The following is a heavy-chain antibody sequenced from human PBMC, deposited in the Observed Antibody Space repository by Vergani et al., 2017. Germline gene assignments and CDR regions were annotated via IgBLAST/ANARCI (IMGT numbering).Heavy chain of an antibody. CDR1: GFTFDDYA. J-gene: IGHJ3*02. CDR3: AKAQYSSGWSAFDI. Sequence: EVQLVESGGGLVQPGRSLRLSCAASGFTFDDYAMHWVRQAPGKGLEWVSGISWNSGSIGYADSVKGRVTISRDNAKNSLYLQMNSLRAEDTALYYCAKAQYSSGWSAFDIWGQGTMVTVSS. V-gene: IGHV3-9*01. CDR2: ISWNSGSI. D-gene: IGHD6-19*01.